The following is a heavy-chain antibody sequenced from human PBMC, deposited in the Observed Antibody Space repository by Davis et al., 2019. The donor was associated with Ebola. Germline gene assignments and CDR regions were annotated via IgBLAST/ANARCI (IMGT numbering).Heavy chain of an antibody. J-gene: IGHJ4*02. CDR1: GYTFTSYY. CDR3: ARSIQVLGATGPGY. D-gene: IGHD1-26*01. Sequence: AASVKVSCKASGYTFTSYYMHWVRQAPGQGLEWMGWMNPNSGNTGYAQKFQGRVTMTRDTSISTAYMELSGLGSDDTAVYYCARSIQVLGATGPGYWGQGTRVTVSS. V-gene: IGHV1-8*02. CDR2: MNPNSGNT.